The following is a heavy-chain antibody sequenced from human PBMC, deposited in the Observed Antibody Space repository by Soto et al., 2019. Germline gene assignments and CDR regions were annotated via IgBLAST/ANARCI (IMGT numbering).Heavy chain of an antibody. J-gene: IGHJ4*02. CDR2: INPSGGST. CDR3: ARANPEGNQLWLPPASV. Sequence: QVQLVQSGAEVKKPGASVKVSCKASGYTFTSYYMHWVRQAPGQGLEWMGIINPSGGSTSYAQKFQGRVTMTRDTSTSTVYMELSSLRSEDTAVYYCARANPEGNQLWLPPASVWGQGTLVTVSS. D-gene: IGHD5-18*01. CDR1: GYTFTSYY. V-gene: IGHV1-46*01.